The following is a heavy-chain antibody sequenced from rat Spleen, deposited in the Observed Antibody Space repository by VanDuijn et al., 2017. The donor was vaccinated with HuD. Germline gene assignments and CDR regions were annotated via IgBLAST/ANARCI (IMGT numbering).Heavy chain of an antibody. Sequence: EVQLVESGGGLVQPGXXXTLSCAXXGFXXXNYXXXWVXXTPXWGLECSSSISPGGDNTYYRDSVKGRFTISRNNARNTQYLQMDSLTSEDTATYYCSPLPGHNLDYWGQGVMVTASS. CDR1: GFXXXNYX. D-gene: IGHD1-4*01. CDR3: SPLPGHNLDY. J-gene: IGHJ2*01. CDR2: ISPGGDNT. V-gene: IGHV5S14*01.